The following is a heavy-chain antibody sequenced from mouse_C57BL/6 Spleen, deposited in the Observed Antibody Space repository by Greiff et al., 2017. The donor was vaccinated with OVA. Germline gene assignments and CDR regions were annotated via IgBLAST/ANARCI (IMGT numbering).Heavy chain of an antibody. J-gene: IGHJ1*03. V-gene: IGHV6-3*01. CDR3: TLLLRTPG. D-gene: IGHD1-1*01. CDR1: GFTFSNYW. CDR2: IRLKSDNYAT. Sequence: EVKLMESGGGLVQPGGSMKLSCVASGFTFSNYWMNWVRQSPEKGLEWVAQIRLKSDNYATHYAESVKGRFTISRDDSKSSVYLQMNNLRAEDTGIYYCTLLLRTPGWGTGTTVTVSS.